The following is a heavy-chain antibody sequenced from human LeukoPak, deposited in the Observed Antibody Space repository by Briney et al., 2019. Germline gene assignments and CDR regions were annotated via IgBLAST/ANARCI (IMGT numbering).Heavy chain of an antibody. CDR2: IYTSGST. CDR3: ARDVGKFYYYVDV. D-gene: IGHD4-17*01. J-gene: IGHJ6*03. CDR1: GGSISSGSYY. V-gene: IGHV4-61*02. Sequence: PSETLSLTCTVSGGSISSGSYYWSWIRQPAGKELEWIGRIYTSGSTNYNPSLKSRVTISVDTSKNQFSLKLSSVTAADTAVYYCARDVGKFYYYVDVWGKGTTVTISS.